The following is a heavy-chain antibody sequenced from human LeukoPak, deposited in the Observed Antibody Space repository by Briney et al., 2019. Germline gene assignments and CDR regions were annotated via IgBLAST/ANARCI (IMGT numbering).Heavy chain of an antibody. D-gene: IGHD3-22*01. Sequence: GGSLRLSCAASGFTFCSYGMSWVRQAPGEGLEWVSAISGSGGCTYYADSVKGRFPISRDNSKNTLYLQVHSLRGEDTGVYYCAKGKAYYYDSSGHRYFDYWGQGTLVTVSS. CDR3: AKGKAYYYDSSGHRYFDY. CDR2: ISGSGGCT. V-gene: IGHV3-23*01. J-gene: IGHJ4*02. CDR1: GFTFCSYG.